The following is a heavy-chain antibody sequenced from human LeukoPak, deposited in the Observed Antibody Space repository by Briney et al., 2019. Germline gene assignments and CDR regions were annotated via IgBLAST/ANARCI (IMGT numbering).Heavy chain of an antibody. V-gene: IGHV3-23*01. CDR1: GFTFTSQG. CDR3: AKMQGYFEL. Sequence: GGSLRLSCAASGFTFTSQGMDWVRQAPAKGLEWVSAITGSGDNTYYADSVKGRFTISRNNSKNTLYLQMNSLSAEDTAVYYCAKMQGYFELWGRGTLVTVSS. CDR2: ITGSGDNT. J-gene: IGHJ2*01.